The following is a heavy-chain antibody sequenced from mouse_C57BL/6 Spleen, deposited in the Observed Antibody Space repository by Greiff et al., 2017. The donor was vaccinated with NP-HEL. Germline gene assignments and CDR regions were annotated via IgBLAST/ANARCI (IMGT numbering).Heavy chain of an antibody. CDR1: GYTFTSYW. CDR3: ARVYYDSPGAMDY. CDR2: IYPGSGST. D-gene: IGHD2-4*01. J-gene: IGHJ4*01. Sequence: QVQLQQPGAELVKPGASVKMSCKASGYTFTSYWITWVKQRPGQGLEWIGDIYPGSGSTNYNEKFKSKATLTVDTSSSTAYMQLSSLTSEDSAVYYCARVYYDSPGAMDYWGQGTSVTVSS. V-gene: IGHV1-55*01.